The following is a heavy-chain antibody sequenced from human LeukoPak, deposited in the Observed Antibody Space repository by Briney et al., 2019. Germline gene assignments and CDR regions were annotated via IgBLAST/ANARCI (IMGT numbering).Heavy chain of an antibody. CDR2: ISAYNGNT. D-gene: IGHD3-10*01. V-gene: IGHV1-18*01. CDR1: GYTFTSYG. J-gene: IGHJ1*01. Sequence: ASVKVSCKASGYTFTSYGVSWVRQAPGQGLEWMGWISAYNGNTNYAQKLQGRVTMTTDTSTSTAYMELRSLRSDDTAVYYCARDLGYYYGSRSQHNSEYFQHWGQGTLVTVSS. CDR3: ARDLGYYYGSRSQHNSEYFQH.